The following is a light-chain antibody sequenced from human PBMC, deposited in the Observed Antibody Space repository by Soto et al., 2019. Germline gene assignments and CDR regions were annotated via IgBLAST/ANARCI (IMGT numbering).Light chain of an antibody. J-gene: IGLJ1*01. CDR3: CSYAGSSTFAYV. V-gene: IGLV2-23*03. CDR2: EGS. CDR1: SSDVGSYNL. Sequence: QSALTQPASVSGSPGQSITISCTGTSSDVGSYNLVSWYQQHPGKAPKLVIYEGSKRPSGVSNPFSGSKSGNTASLTISGFEAEDEADDYCCSYAGSSTFAYVFGSGTKVTVL.